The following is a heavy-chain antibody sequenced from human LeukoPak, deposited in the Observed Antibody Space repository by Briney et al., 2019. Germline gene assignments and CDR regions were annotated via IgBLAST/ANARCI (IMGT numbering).Heavy chain of an antibody. CDR1: GFTFSSYA. J-gene: IGHJ4*02. V-gene: IGHV3-53*01. Sequence: PGGSLRLSCAASGFTFSSYAMTWVRQAPGKGLEWVSVIFSGGSTFYADSVKGRFTFSRDNSKNTVYLQMNNLRVEDTAVYYCARGVEGKRSYFDYWGQGTLVTVSS. CDR2: IFSGGST. CDR3: ARGVEGKRSYFDY. D-gene: IGHD5-24*01.